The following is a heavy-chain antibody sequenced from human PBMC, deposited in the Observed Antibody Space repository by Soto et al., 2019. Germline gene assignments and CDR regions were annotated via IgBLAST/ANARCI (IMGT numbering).Heavy chain of an antibody. CDR2: IYPGDSDT. J-gene: IGHJ6*02. CDR1: GYSFTSYW. CDR3: AITGASSSLYYYGMDV. D-gene: IGHD2-2*01. Sequence: GESLKSSCKGSGYSFTSYWIGWVRQMPGKGLEWMGIIYPGDSDTRYSPSFQGQVTISADKSISTAYLQWSSLKASDTAMYYCAITGASSSLYYYGMDVWGQGTTVTVSS. V-gene: IGHV5-51*01.